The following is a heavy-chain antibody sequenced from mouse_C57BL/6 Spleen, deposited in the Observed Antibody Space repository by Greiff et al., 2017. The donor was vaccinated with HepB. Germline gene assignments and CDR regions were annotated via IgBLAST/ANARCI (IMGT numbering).Heavy chain of an antibody. CDR1: GYTFTSYT. V-gene: IGHV1-4*01. D-gene: IGHD4-1*01. J-gene: IGHJ2*01. CDR3: ARELGRWYFDY. Sequence: QVQLQQSGAELARPGASVKMSCKASGYTFTSYTMHWVKQRPGQGLEWIGYINPSSGYTKYNQKFKDKATLTADKSSSTAYMQLSSLTSEDSAVYYCARELGRWYFDYWGQGTTLTVSS. CDR2: INPSSGYT.